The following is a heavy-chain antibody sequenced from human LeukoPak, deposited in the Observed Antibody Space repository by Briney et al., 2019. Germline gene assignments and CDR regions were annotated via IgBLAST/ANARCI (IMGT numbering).Heavy chain of an antibody. CDR1: GFTFKTCA. Sequence: PGGSLRLFCAASGFTFKTCALSWVRQAPGKGLEWVSSINGGGADTYYTDSVKGRFTISRDNSKNTVFLQMNSLRAEDTAVYYCAKNRPGNSVQGLGWAQKTVVTVSS. J-gene: IGHJ4*02. D-gene: IGHD2-2*01. CDR2: INGGGADT. V-gene: IGHV3-23*01. CDR3: AKNRPGNSVQGLG.